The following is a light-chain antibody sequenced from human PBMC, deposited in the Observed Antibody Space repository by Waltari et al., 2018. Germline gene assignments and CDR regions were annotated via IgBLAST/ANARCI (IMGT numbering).Light chain of an antibody. CDR1: SSNIGANP. J-gene: IGLJ3*02. CDR2: TNR. V-gene: IGLV1-44*01. Sequence: QSVLTQPPSAAGTPGQRVSISCSGGSSNIGANPVNWYQHLPGSPPKLPIYTNRHRPSGVPARFSCSKSGTSASLAISGLQLLDEADYYCAAWDDSLDGWVFGGGTRVTVL. CDR3: AAWDDSLDGWV.